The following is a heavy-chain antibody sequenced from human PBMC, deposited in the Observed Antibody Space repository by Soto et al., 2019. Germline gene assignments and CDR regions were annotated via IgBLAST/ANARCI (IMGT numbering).Heavy chain of an antibody. D-gene: IGHD3-22*01. CDR1: GGPPSNSA. CDR3: ATAGNYDSSGRDF. Sequence: ASVRGSGTASGGPPSNSAISWVRQAPGQGLEWMGWISANSGNTNYAQKLQGRVTMTTDTSTSTAYMELRSLRSDDTAVYYCATAGNYDSSGRDFWGQGTLVTVSS. V-gene: IGHV1-18*04. CDR2: ISANSGNT. J-gene: IGHJ4*02.